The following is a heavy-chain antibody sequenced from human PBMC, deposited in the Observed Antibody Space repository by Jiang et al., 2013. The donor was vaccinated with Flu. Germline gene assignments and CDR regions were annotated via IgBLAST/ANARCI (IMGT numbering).Heavy chain of an antibody. CDR1: GFTFSGSA. CDR3: TAKWGVDYYYYYGMDV. D-gene: IGHD3-10*01. CDR2: IRSKANSYAT. Sequence: VQLLESGGGLVQPGGSLKLSCAASGFTFSGSAMHWVRQASGKGLEWVGRIRSKANSYATAYAASVKGRFTISRDDSKNTAYLQMNSLKTEDTAVYYCTAKWGVDYYYYYGMDVWGKGTTVTVSS. V-gene: IGHV3-73*01. J-gene: IGHJ6*04.